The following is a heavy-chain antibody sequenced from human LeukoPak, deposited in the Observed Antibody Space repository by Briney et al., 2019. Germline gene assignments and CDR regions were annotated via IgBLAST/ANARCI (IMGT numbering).Heavy chain of an antibody. J-gene: IGHJ3*02. CDR2: ISASGDST. V-gene: IGHV3-23*01. D-gene: IGHD2-2*01. Sequence: GGSLRLSCSASRFTFSTYAMTWVRQAPGKGLEWVSAISASGDSTYYADSVKGRFTISRDNSKNTLYLQMNSLRAEDTAVYYCATASICSSTSCYAFDIWGQGTMVTVSS. CDR1: RFTFSTYA. CDR3: ATASICSSTSCYAFDI.